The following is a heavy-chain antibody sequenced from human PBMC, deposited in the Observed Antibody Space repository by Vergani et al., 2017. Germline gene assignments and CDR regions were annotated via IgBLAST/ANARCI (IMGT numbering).Heavy chain of an antibody. Sequence: EVHLLESGGGLVQSGGSLRLSCAASGFTFSNSAVSWVRQAPGRGLAWVSSISGPGISTYYADSVKGRFSISRDNSKNTVFLHMHSLRAEDTAIYYCVKEKIDLGSYCYDSWGHGILVAVS. CDR1: GFTFSNSA. CDR2: ISGPGIST. D-gene: IGHD2-21*02. J-gene: IGHJ5*01. CDR3: VKEKIDLGSYCYDS. V-gene: IGHV3-23*01.